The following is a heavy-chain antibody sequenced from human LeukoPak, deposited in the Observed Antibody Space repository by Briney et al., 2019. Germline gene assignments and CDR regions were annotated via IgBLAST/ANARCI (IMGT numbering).Heavy chain of an antibody. CDR3: AKIYYYYDSSASVHDAFDI. CDR1: GFTFSSYA. CDR2: ITGSGGST. V-gene: IGHV3-23*01. Sequence: GGSLRLSCAASGFTFSSYAMSWVRQAPGKGLEWVSAITGSGGSTYYADSVKGRFTISRDNSKNTLYLQMNSLRAEDTAVYYCAKIYYYYDSSASVHDAFDIWGQGTMVTVPS. J-gene: IGHJ3*02. D-gene: IGHD3-22*01.